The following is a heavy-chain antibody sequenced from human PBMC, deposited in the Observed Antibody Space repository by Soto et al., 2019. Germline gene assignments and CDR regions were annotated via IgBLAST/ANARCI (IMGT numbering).Heavy chain of an antibody. J-gene: IGHJ6*02. CDR3: ARDLTGIAVAGYYYYGMDV. CDR1: GGSVSSGSYY. Sequence: PSETLSLTCTVSGGSVSSGSYYWSWIRHPPGKGLEWIGYIYYSGSTNYNPSLKSRVTISVDTSKNQFSLELSSVTAADTAVYYCARDLTGIAVAGYYYYGMDVWGQGTTVTVSS. D-gene: IGHD6-19*01. V-gene: IGHV4-61*01. CDR2: IYYSGST.